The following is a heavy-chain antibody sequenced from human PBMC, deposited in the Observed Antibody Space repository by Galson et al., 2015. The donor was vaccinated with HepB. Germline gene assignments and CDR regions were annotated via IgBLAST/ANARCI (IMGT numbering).Heavy chain of an antibody. V-gene: IGHV1-18*04. CDR3: VREIGTLEGLFQGPGFDY. J-gene: IGHJ4*02. CDR1: GYTFTSFG. Sequence: SVKVSCKASGYTFTSFGISWVRRAPGQGLEWMGWISAYNGNTYYAQKFQGRVTMTTDASTSATYMELRSLRSDDTAVYYCVREIGTLEGLFQGPGFDYWGQGTLVTVSS. CDR2: ISAYNGNT. D-gene: IGHD2/OR15-2a*01.